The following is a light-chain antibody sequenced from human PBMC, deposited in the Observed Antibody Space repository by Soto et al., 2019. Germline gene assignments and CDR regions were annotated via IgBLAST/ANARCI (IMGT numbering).Light chain of an antibody. CDR2: AAS. CDR3: QQADTFPPT. Sequence: DIQMTQSPSSVSASVGDRVTITCRASQGISSWLAWYQQKPGQAPNLLIYAASSLQSGVPSRFSVSGYGTGLTLTLNNRQPEDFATYYCQQADTFPPTFGGGTKVEI. J-gene: IGKJ4*01. V-gene: IGKV1-12*01. CDR1: QGISSW.